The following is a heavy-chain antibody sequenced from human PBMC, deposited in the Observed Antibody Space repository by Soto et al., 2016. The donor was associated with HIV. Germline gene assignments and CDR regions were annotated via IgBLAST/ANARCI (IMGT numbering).Heavy chain of an antibody. Sequence: QVQLVQSGAEVKKPGASVKVSCKASGYTFTSYGITWVRQAPGQGLEWMGWINTYNGNTNYAQNFQGRVTMTTDTSTSTAYMELRSLRSDDTAVYYCAREVITMVRGVIITGGYYYYMDVWGKGTTVTVSS. CDR2: INTYNGNT. J-gene: IGHJ6*03. V-gene: IGHV1-18*01. D-gene: IGHD3-10*01. CDR3: AREVITMVRGVIITGGYYYYMDV. CDR1: GYTFTSYG.